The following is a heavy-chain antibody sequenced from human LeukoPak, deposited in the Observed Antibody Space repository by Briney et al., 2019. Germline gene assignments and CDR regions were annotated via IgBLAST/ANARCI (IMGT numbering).Heavy chain of an antibody. Sequence: PSETLSLTCTVSGGSISGYFWSWFRQPPGKGLEWIGYVHSSGSTNYNPSLKSRVAISVDTSKNQFSLKLSSVTAADTAVYYCARFGELNFDYWGQGTLVTVSS. J-gene: IGHJ4*02. CDR1: GGSISGYF. CDR2: VHSSGST. CDR3: ARFGELNFDY. V-gene: IGHV4-59*01. D-gene: IGHD3-10*01.